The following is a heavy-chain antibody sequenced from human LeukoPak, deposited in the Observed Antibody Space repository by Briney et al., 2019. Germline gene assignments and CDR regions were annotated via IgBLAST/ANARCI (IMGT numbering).Heavy chain of an antibody. J-gene: IGHJ4*02. CDR1: GFTFRSYS. D-gene: IGHD2-2*01. CDR3: TRDLSLGMPRGFDY. Sequence: PGGSLRLSRTASGFTFRSYSMNWVRQAPGKGLEWVSTISSISHYIYYADSVKGRFTISRDNAENSLYLQMNSLRAEDMAVYYCTRDLSLGMPRGFDYWGQGTLVTVSS. V-gene: IGHV3-21*01. CDR2: ISSISHYI.